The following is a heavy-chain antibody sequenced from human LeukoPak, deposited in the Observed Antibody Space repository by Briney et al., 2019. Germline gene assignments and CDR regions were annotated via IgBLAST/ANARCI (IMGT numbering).Heavy chain of an antibody. J-gene: IGHJ4*02. CDR2: IKQDGSEK. CDR1: GFTFSSYW. V-gene: IGHV3-7*01. D-gene: IGHD2-2*02. Sequence: GGSLRLSCAASGFTFSSYWMSWVRQAPGKGLEWVANIKQDGSEKYYVDSVKGRFTISRDNAKNSLYLQMNSLRAEDTAVYYCARVGCSSTGCYRRYFDYWGQGTLVTVSS. CDR3: ARVGCSSTGCYRRYFDY.